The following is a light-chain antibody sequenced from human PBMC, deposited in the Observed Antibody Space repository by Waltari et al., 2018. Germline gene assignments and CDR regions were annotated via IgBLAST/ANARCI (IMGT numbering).Light chain of an antibody. J-gene: IGKJ2*01. V-gene: IGKV3-11*01. Sequence: EIVLTLSPPTLSLSPGERATLSCRASQSVSSYLAWYQQKPGQAPRLLIYDASNRATGIPARFSGSGSGTDFTLTISSLEPEDFAVYYCQQRSNWPRTFGQGTKLEIK. CDR3: QQRSNWPRT. CDR2: DAS. CDR1: QSVSSY.